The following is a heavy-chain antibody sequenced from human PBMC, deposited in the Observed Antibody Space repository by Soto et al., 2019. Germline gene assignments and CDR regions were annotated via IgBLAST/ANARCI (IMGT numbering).Heavy chain of an antibody. Sequence: QVQLVQSGAEVKKPGASVKVSCKASGYTFTGYYMHWVRQAPGQGLEWMGWINPNSGGTNYAQAFQGWVTMTRDTSISTAYMELRRLGSDDTAVYYCARGRVLGVVVGYYGMDVWGQGTTVTVSS. V-gene: IGHV1-2*04. CDR2: INPNSGGT. D-gene: IGHD2-15*01. J-gene: IGHJ6*02. CDR1: GYTFTGYY. CDR3: ARGRVLGVVVGYYGMDV.